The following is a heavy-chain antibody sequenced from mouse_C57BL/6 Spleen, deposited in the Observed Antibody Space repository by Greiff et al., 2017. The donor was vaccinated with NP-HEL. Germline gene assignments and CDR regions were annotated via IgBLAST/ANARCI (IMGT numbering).Heavy chain of an antibody. CDR2: IDPSDSYT. V-gene: IGHV1-50*01. Sequence: QVQLQQPGAELVKPGASVKLSCKASGYTFTSYWMQWVKQRPGQGLEWIGEIDPSDSYTNYNQKFKGKATLTVDTSSSTAYMQLSSLTSEDSAVYYCARQGGPYWYFDVWGTRTTVTVSS. CDR3: ARQGGPYWYFDV. J-gene: IGHJ1*03. D-gene: IGHD3-3*01. CDR1: GYTFTSYW.